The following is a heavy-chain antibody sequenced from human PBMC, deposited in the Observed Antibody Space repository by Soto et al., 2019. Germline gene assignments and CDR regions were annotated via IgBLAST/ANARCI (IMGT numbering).Heavy chain of an antibody. CDR3: ARVGVDYYDSSGYRYFDY. V-gene: IGHV1-18*01. D-gene: IGHD3-22*01. CDR2: ISAYNGNT. J-gene: IGHJ4*02. CDR1: GYTFTSYG. Sequence: ASVKVSFKASGYTFTSYGISWVRQAPGQGLEWMGWISAYNGNTNYAQKLQGRVTMTTDTSTSTAYMELRSLRSDDTAVYYCARVGVDYYDSSGYRYFDYWGQGTLVTVSS.